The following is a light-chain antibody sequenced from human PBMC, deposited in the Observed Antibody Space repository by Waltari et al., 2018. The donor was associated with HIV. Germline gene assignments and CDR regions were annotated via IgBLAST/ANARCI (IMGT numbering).Light chain of an antibody. J-gene: IGLJ3*02. V-gene: IGLV5-45*01. Sequence: QAVLTQPASLSASPGASASPTCTFRSGVNVGDYRMFWYQTKAGSPPQFLLKYNSDSDKQHGSGVPSRFSGSKDASANAGLLLISGLQSEDEADYYCMIWHSGAWVFGGGTKLTVL. CDR2: YNSDSDK. CDR3: MIWHSGAWV. CDR1: SGVNVGDYR.